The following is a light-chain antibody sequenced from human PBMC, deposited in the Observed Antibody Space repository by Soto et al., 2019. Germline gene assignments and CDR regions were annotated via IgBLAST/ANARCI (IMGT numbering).Light chain of an antibody. CDR2: EVS. V-gene: IGLV2-14*01. J-gene: IGLJ3*02. CDR3: TSYTSSTTWV. CDR1: SSDIGASNY. Sequence: QSVLTQPASVSGSPGQSITVSCTGTSSDIGASNYVSWYQQHPGKAPKLIISEVSNRPSRVSNRFSGSKSGSTASLTISGLQAEDEADYYCTSYTSSTTWVFGGGTKVTVL.